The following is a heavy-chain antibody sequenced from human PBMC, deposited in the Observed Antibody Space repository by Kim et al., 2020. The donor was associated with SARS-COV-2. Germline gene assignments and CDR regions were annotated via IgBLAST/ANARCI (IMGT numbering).Heavy chain of an antibody. J-gene: IGHJ6*03. Sequence: SETLSLTCAVFGESLSGYYWTWVRRPPGKGLEWIGEINHSGGTNYNPSLKSRVTISSDTSKNQFSLKVTSLSAADTATYYCARGRVGVVPSPVLGLGPFWKDYYMDVWGGGATVTVSS. D-gene: IGHD2-2*01. CDR3: ARGRVGVVPSPVLGLGPFWKDYYMDV. CDR2: INHSGGT. V-gene: IGHV4-34*01. CDR1: GESLSGYY.